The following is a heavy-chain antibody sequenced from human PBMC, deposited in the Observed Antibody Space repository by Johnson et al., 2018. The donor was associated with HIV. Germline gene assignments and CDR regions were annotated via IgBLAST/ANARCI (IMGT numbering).Heavy chain of an antibody. J-gene: IGHJ3*02. CDR2: ISYDGSNK. V-gene: IGHV3-30*03. CDR1: GFTVSSNY. D-gene: IGHD3-22*01. Sequence: QVQLVESGGGLVQPGGSLRLSCAVSGFTVSSNYMSWVRQAPGKGLEWVAVISYDGSNKYYADSVKGRFTISRDNSKNTLYLQMNSLRAEDTAVYYCARDRYYDSSGSHAFDIWGQGTMVTVSS. CDR3: ARDRYYDSSGSHAFDI.